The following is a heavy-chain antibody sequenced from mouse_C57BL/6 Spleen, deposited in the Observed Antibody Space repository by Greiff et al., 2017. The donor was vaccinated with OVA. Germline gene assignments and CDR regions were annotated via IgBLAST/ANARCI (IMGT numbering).Heavy chain of an antibody. CDR1: GYTFTSYW. CDR2: IDPSASYT. J-gene: IGHJ2*01. Sequence: VQLQQPGAELVRPGTSVKLSCKASGYTFTSYWMHWVKQRPGQGLEWIGVIDPSASYTNYNQQFKGTATLTVDTSSSTAYMQLSSLTSEDSAVYYCARDGLRPYFDYWGQGTTLTVSS. V-gene: IGHV1-59*01. CDR3: ARDGLRPYFDY. D-gene: IGHD1-2*01.